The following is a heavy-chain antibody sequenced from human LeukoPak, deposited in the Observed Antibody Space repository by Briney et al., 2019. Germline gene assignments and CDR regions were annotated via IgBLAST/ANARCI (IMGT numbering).Heavy chain of an antibody. Sequence: GASVKVSCKVSGYTLTELSMHWVRQAPGKGLEGMGGFDPEDGETIYAQKFQGRVTMTEDTSTDTAYMELSSLRSEDTAVYYCATDALEGSYFAFDIWGQGTMVTVSS. D-gene: IGHD1-26*01. CDR3: ATDALEGSYFAFDI. V-gene: IGHV1-24*01. J-gene: IGHJ3*02. CDR1: GYTLTELS. CDR2: FDPEDGET.